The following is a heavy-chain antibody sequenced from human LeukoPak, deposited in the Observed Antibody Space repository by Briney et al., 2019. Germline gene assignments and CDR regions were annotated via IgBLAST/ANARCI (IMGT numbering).Heavy chain of an antibody. J-gene: IGHJ4*02. CDR3: ARDGRSGSHSDFDY. D-gene: IGHD1-26*01. V-gene: IGHV3-66*02. CDR2: IYSGDST. Sequence: GGSLRLSCAASGFTVSSNYMSWVRQAPGKGLEWVSVIYSGDSTYYADSVKGRFTISRDNSKNTLYLQMNSLRAEDTAVYYCARDGRSGSHSDFDYWGQGTLVTVSS. CDR1: GFTVSSNY.